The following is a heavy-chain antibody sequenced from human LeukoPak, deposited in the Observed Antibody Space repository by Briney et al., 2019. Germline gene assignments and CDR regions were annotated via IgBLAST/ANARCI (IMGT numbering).Heavy chain of an antibody. CDR2: INPSSNII. CDR3: ASGCSSASCHTNWFDP. J-gene: IGHJ5*02. D-gene: IGHD2-2*01. V-gene: IGHV3-48*01. CDR1: GFTFSSYS. Sequence: PGGSLRLSCAASGFTFSSYSMSWVRQAPGKGLEWVSHINPSSNIIYYADSVKGRFTISRDNAKNSLYLQMNSLRAEDTAVYYCASGCSSASCHTNWFDPWGQGTLVTVSS.